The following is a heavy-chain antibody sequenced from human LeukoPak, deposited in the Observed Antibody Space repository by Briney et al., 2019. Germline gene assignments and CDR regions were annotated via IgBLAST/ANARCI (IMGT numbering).Heavy chain of an antibody. Sequence: PSETLSLTCTVSGGSISSYYWSWIRQPAGKGLEWIGRIYTSGSTNYNPSLKSRVTMPVDTSKNQFSLKLSSVTAADTAVYYCARSSWGYYYYYMDVWGKGTTVTVSS. D-gene: IGHD6-13*01. V-gene: IGHV4-4*07. CDR2: IYTSGST. CDR3: ARSSWGYYYYYMDV. J-gene: IGHJ6*03. CDR1: GGSISSYY.